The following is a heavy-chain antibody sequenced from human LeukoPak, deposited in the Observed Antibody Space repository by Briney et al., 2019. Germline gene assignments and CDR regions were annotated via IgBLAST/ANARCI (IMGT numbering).Heavy chain of an antibody. CDR1: GFTFSSYW. Sequence: GGSLRLSCAASGFTFSSYWMTWVRQAPGMGLEWVANIKQDGGEKYYLDSVKGRFTISRDNAKNSLYLQMNSLRAEDTAVYYCARVSAEWLLFYWGQGTLVTVSS. CDR2: IKQDGGEK. CDR3: ARVSAEWLLFY. J-gene: IGHJ4*02. V-gene: IGHV3-7*03. D-gene: IGHD3-3*01.